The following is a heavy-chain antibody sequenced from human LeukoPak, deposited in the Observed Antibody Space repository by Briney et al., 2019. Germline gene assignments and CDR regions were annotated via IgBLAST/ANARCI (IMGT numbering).Heavy chain of an antibody. D-gene: IGHD3-10*02. Sequence: PGGSLRLSCAASGFSFSSYNMNWVRQAPGKGLEWVSSISTSSSYIYYADSVKGRFTISRDNAKNSLYLQMNSLRAEDTAVYYCAELGITMIGGVWGKGTTVTISS. J-gene: IGHJ6*04. V-gene: IGHV3-21*01. CDR3: AELGITMIGGV. CDR2: ISTSSSYI. CDR1: GFSFSSYN.